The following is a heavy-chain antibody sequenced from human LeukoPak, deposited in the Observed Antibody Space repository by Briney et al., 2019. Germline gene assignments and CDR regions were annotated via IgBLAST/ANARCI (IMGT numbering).Heavy chain of an antibody. D-gene: IGHD6-13*01. CDR1: GFTFSSYS. V-gene: IGHV3-21*01. Sequence: GGSLRLSCAASGFTFSSYSMNWVRQAPGKGLEWVSSISSSSSYIYYADSVKGRFTISRDNAKNSLYLQMNSLRAEDTAVYYCARDSISSSWVDYWGQGTLVTVSS. CDR2: ISSSSSYI. J-gene: IGHJ4*02. CDR3: ARDSISSSWVDY.